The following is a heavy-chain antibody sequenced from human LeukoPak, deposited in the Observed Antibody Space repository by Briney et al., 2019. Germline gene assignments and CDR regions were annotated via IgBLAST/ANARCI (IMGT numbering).Heavy chain of an antibody. J-gene: IGHJ4*02. V-gene: IGHV3-23*01. CDR1: GFTFSSYA. CDR3: AKDLGYYYDSSGYQHFDC. Sequence: GGSLRLPCAASGFTFSSYAMSWVRQAPGKGLEWVSAISGSGGSTYYADSVKGRFTISRDNSKNTLYLQMNSLRAEDTAVYYCAKDLGYYYDSSGYQHFDCWGQGTLVTVSS. D-gene: IGHD3-22*01. CDR2: ISGSGGST.